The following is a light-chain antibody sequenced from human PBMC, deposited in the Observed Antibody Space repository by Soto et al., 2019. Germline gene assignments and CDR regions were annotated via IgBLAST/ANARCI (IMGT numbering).Light chain of an antibody. CDR1: SSNIGSDT. CDR2: SDN. Sequence: QSALTQLPSASGTPGQRVIVSCSGSSSNIGSDTVNWYQQLPGTAPKLLIYSDNQRPSGVPDRFSGSKSGTSASLAISGLQSDDAADYYCAAWDDSLNGYVLGTGTKVTV. V-gene: IGLV1-44*01. J-gene: IGLJ1*01. CDR3: AAWDDSLNGYV.